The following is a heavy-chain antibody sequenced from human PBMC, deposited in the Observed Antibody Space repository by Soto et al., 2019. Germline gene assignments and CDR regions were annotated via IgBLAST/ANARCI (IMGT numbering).Heavy chain of an antibody. D-gene: IGHD6-19*01. CDR2: ISGSGGST. CDR1: GFTFSSYA. Sequence: EVQLLESGGGLVQPGGSLRLSCAASGFTFSSYAMSWVRQAPGKGLEWVSAISGSGGSTYYADSVKGRFTISRDNSKNTLGVPMNSLRAEDTAVYYCARQWLVGDTTFDYWGQGTLVTVSS. CDR3: ARQWLVGDTTFDY. J-gene: IGHJ4*02. V-gene: IGHV3-23*01.